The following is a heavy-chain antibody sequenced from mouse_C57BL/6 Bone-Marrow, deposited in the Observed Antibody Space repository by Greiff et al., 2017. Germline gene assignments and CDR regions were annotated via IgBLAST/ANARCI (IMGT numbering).Heavy chain of an antibody. D-gene: IGHD1-1*01. CDR3: TRLEFDGSGGDWYFDV. J-gene: IGHJ1*03. Sequence: QVQLQQSGPGLVKPGASVKLSCKASGYTFTSYDINWVKQRPGQGLEWIGWIYPRDGSTKYKEKFKGKATLTVDTSSSTAYMELHSLTSEDSAVYFCTRLEFDGSGGDWYFDVWGTGTTVTVSS. CDR2: IYPRDGST. V-gene: IGHV1-85*01. CDR1: GYTFTSYD.